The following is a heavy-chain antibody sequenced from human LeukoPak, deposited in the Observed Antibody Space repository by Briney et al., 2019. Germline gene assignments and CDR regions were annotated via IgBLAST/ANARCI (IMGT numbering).Heavy chain of an antibody. CDR3: ARRGMTTSFDY. CDR2: IYYSGST. J-gene: IGHJ4*02. CDR1: GGSISSYY. D-gene: IGHD4-11*01. Sequence: PSETLSLTCTVSGGSISSYYWSWIRQPPGKGLEWIGYIYYSGSTNYNPSLKSRVTISVDTSKNQFSLKLSSVTAADTAVYYCARRGMTTSFDYWGQGTLVTVSS. V-gene: IGHV4-59*08.